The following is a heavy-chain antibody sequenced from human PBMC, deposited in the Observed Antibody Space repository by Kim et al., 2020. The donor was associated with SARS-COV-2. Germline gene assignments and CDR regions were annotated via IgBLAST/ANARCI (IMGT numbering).Heavy chain of an antibody. D-gene: IGHD6-13*01. V-gene: IGHV1-46*01. CDR2: INPSGGST. CDR3: ARARVGIAAAGNYGMDV. J-gene: IGHJ6*02. Sequence: ASVKVSCKASGYTFTSYYMHWVRQAPGQGLEWMGIINPSGGSTSYAQKFQGRVTMTRDTSTSTVYMELSSLRSEDTAVYYCARARVGIAAAGNYGMDVWGQGTTVTVSS. CDR1: GYTFTSYY.